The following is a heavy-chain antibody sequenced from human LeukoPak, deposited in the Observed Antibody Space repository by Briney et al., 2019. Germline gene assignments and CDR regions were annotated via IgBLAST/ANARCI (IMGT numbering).Heavy chain of an antibody. CDR1: AFTFDDYG. J-gene: IGHJ5*02. CDR2: INWNGGST. Sequence: PGGSLRLSCAASAFTFDDYGMSWVRQAPGKGLEWVSGINWNGGSTGYADSVKGRFTISRDNAKNSLYLQMNSLRAEDTALYYCARGGSSGYDYVAWFDPWGQGTLVTVSS. D-gene: IGHD5-12*01. CDR3: ARGGSSGYDYVAWFDP. V-gene: IGHV3-20*04.